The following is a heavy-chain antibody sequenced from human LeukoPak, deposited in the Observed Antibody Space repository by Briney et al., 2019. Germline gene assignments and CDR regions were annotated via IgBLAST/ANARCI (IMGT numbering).Heavy chain of an antibody. CDR2: IYYSGST. V-gene: IGHV4-31*03. Sequence: SETLSLTCTVSGGSISSGGYYWSWIRQHPGKGLEWIGYIYYSGSTYYNPSLKSRVTISVDTSKNQFSLKLSSVTAADTAVYYCARDGRNTVTNNHLDPWGQGTLVTVSS. CDR1: GGSISSGGYY. J-gene: IGHJ5*02. D-gene: IGHD4-17*01. CDR3: ARDGRNTVTNNHLDP.